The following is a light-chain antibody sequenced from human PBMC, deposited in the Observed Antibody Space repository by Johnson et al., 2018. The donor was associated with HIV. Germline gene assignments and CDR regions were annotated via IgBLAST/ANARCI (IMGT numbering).Light chain of an antibody. CDR1: SSNIGSNY. CDR3: GTWDNSLSTGAV. Sequence: QSVLTQPPSVSAAPGQKVTISCSGSSSNIGSNYVSWYQQLPGTAPKLLIYENNKRPSGIPDRFSGSKSGTSATLGIAGLQPGDAADYYCGTWDNSLSTGAVFGTGTKVTVL. CDR2: ENN. V-gene: IGLV1-51*02. J-gene: IGLJ1*01.